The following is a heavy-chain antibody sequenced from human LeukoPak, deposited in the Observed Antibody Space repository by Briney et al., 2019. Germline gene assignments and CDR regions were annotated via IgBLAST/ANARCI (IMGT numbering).Heavy chain of an antibody. CDR3: ARDYFARYCSGGSCCNWFDP. D-gene: IGHD2-15*01. V-gene: IGHV4-4*07. Sequence: PSETLSLTCTVSGGSISSYYWSWIRQPAGKGLEWIGRIYTSGSTNYNPSLKSRVTMSVDTSKNQFSLKLSSVTAADTAVYYCARDYFARYCSGGSCCNWFDPWGQGTLVTVSS. J-gene: IGHJ5*02. CDR2: IYTSGST. CDR1: GGSISSYY.